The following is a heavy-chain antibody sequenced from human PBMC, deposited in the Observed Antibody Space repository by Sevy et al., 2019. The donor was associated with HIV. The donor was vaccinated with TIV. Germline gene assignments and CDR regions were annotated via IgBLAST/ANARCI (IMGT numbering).Heavy chain of an antibody. CDR1: GFTFSNAW. V-gene: IGHV3-15*01. CDR2: IKSKTDGGTT. Sequence: GGCLRLSCAASGFTFSNAWMSWVRQAPGKGLEWVGRIKSKTDGGTTDYAAPVKGRFTISRDDSKNTLYLQMNSLKTEDTAVYYCTTSLRYFDWLFPYFDYWGQGTLVTVSS. CDR3: TTSLRYFDWLFPYFDY. D-gene: IGHD3-9*01. J-gene: IGHJ4*02.